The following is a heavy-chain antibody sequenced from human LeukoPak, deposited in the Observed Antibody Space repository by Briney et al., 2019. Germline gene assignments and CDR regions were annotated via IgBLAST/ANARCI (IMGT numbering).Heavy chain of an antibody. CDR1: GGSFSGYY. V-gene: IGHV4-34*01. J-gene: IGHJ4*02. CDR3: ARGLGRD. CDR2: INHSGST. Sequence: AETLSLTCAVYGGSFSGYYWSWIRQPPGKGLEWIGEINHSGSTNYNPSLKSRVTISVDTSRNQFSLKLSSVTAADTAVYYCARGLGRDWGQGTLVTVSS.